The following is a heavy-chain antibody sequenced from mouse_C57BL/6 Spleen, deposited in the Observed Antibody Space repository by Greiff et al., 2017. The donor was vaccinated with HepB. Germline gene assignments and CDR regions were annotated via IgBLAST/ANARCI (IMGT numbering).Heavy chain of an antibody. CDR2: INPYNGGT. CDR1: GYTFTDYY. D-gene: IGHD1-1*01. Sequence: EVQLQQSGPVLVKPGASVKMSCKASGYTFTDYYMNWVKQSHGKSLEWIGVINPYNGGTSYNQKFKGKATLTVDKSSSTAYMELNSLTSEDSAVYDCARGITTVVGYFDYWGQGTTLTVSS. V-gene: IGHV1-19*01. CDR3: ARGITTVVGYFDY. J-gene: IGHJ2*01.